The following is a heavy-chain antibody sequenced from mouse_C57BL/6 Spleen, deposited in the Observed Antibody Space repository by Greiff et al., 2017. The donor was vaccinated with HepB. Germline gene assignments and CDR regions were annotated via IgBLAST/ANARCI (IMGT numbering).Heavy chain of an antibody. J-gene: IGHJ2*01. Sequence: DVKLQESGPGLVKPSQSLSLTCSVTGYSITSGYYWNWIRQFPGNKLEWMGYISYDGSNNYNPSLKNRISITRDTSKKQFFLKLNSVTTEDTATYYCAREAITTVVAPTFYFDYWGQGTTLTVSS. V-gene: IGHV3-6*01. CDR3: AREAITTVVAPTFYFDY. CDR1: GYSITSGYY. D-gene: IGHD1-1*01. CDR2: ISYDGSN.